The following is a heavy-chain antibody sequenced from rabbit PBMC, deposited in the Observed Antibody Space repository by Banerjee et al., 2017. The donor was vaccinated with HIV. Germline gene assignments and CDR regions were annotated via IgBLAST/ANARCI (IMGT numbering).Heavy chain of an antibody. CDR1: GFSFSSTYW. CDR3: ARDGAGNSVSFDL. V-gene: IGHV1S45*01. J-gene: IGHJ4*01. CDR2: INTGSGNT. Sequence: QEQLEESGGDLVKPEGSLTLTCTASGFSFSSTYWICWVRQAPGKGLEWIGCINTGSGNTVYASWAKGRFTISKTSSTTVTLQMTSLTAADTATYFCARDGAGNSVSFDLWGPGTLVTVS. D-gene: IGHD8-1*01.